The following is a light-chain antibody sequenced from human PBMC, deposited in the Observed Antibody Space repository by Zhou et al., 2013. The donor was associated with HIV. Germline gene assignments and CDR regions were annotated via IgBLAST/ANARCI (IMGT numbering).Light chain of an antibody. V-gene: IGKV3-15*01. CDR3: QQRSTWPRFT. Sequence: EIVMTQSPATLSVSPGERATLSCRASQSVSSNLAWYQQKPGQAPRLLIYGASTRATGIPARFSGSGSGTEFTLTISSLEPEDFAVYYCQQRSTWPRFTFGPGTRVDFK. J-gene: IGKJ3*01. CDR1: QSVSSN. CDR2: GAS.